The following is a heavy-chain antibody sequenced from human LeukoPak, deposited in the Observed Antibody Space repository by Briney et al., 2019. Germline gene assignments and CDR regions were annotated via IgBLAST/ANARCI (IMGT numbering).Heavy chain of an antibody. V-gene: IGHV3-30*02. J-gene: IGHJ4*02. D-gene: IGHD6-19*01. CDR1: GFTFSSYG. CDR2: IRYDGSNT. Sequence: GGSLRLSCAASGFTFSSYGMHWVRQAPGKGLEWVAFIRYDGSNTYYTDSVKGRFTISRDNSKNTLYLQMNSLRAEDTAVYYCAKDGSSGWSYYFDYWGQGTLVTVSS. CDR3: AKDGSSGWSYYFDY.